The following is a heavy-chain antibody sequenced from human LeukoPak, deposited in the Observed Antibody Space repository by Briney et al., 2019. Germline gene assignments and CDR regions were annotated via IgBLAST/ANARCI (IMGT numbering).Heavy chain of an antibody. D-gene: IGHD3-3*01. CDR1: GGSISSGGYY. J-gene: IGHJ3*02. CDR2: IYHSGST. Sequence: SQTLSLTCTVSGGSISSGGYYWSWIRLPPGKGLEWIGYIYHSGSTYYNPSLKSRVTISVDRSKNQFSLKLSSVTAADTAVYYCARVPGNYDFWSGLDIWGQGTMVTVSS. V-gene: IGHV4-30-2*01. CDR3: ARVPGNYDFWSGLDI.